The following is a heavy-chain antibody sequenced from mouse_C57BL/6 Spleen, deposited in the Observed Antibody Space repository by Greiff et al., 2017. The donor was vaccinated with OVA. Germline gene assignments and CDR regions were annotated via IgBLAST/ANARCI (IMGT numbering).Heavy chain of an antibody. CDR1: GYAFTNYL. Sequence: QVQLQQSGAELVRPGTSVKVSCKASGYAFTNYLIEWVKQRPGQGLEWIGVINPGSGGTNYNEKFKGKATLTADKSSSTAYMQLSSLTSEDSAVYFCARRRLDYDGDWYFDVWGTGTTVTVSS. J-gene: IGHJ1*03. V-gene: IGHV1-54*01. CDR3: ARRRLDYDGDWYFDV. D-gene: IGHD2-4*01. CDR2: INPGSGGT.